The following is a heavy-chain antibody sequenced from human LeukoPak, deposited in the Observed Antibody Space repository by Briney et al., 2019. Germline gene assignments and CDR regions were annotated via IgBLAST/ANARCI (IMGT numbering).Heavy chain of an antibody. CDR2: MNPKSGNT. J-gene: IGHJ6*03. CDR1: GYTFTSYD. V-gene: IGHV1-8*01. D-gene: IGHD3-10*01. CDR3: ARVWFGELRGLYYYYMDV. Sequence: ASVKVSCKASGYTFTSYDINWVREGTGQGHEWMGWMNPKSGNTGYAQKFQGRVTMTRNTSISTAYMELSSLRSEDTAVYYCARVWFGELRGLYYYYMDVWGKGTTVTVSS.